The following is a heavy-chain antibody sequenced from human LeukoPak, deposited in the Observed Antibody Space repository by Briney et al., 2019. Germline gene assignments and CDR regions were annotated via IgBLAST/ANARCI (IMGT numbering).Heavy chain of an antibody. D-gene: IGHD2-2*01. CDR2: INSDGSTT. Sequence: GGSLRLSCAASGFTFSSSLMHWVRQAPGKGLVWVSRINSDGSTTNYADSVKGRFIISRDNAKNTLYLQMNSLRAEDTAVYYCTRPESSSSLACDHWGQGTLVTVSS. V-gene: IGHV3-74*01. CDR3: TRPESSSSLACDH. J-gene: IGHJ4*02. CDR1: GFTFSSSL.